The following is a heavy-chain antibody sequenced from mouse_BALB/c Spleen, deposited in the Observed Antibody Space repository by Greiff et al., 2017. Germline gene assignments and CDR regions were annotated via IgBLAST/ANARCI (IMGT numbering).Heavy chain of an antibody. CDR2: ISSGGST. D-gene: IGHD1-1*01. V-gene: IGHV5-6-5*01. CDR3: ARGPDYGSSDY. Sequence: EVKVVESGGGLVKPGGSLKLSCAASGFTFSSYAMSWVRQTPEKRLEWVASISSGGSTYYPDSVKGRFTISRDNARNILYLQMSSLRSEDTAMYYCARGPDYGSSDYWGQGTTLTVSS. CDR1: GFTFSSYA. J-gene: IGHJ2*01.